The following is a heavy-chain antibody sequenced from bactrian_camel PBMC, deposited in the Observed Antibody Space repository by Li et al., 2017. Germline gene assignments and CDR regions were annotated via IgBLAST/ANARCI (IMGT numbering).Heavy chain of an antibody. CDR1: GDTYPNRC. CDR3: AARITTHRCGLDRGRFSY. D-gene: IGHD3*01. CDR2: IATTDEVP. V-gene: IGHV3S63*01. Sequence: HVQLVESGGGTVQAGGSLRLSCTVSGDTYPNRCMAWFRQAPGKEREGVANIATTDEVPTYGDSVKGRFTVYLDNAKTTVYLQMNRLEPEDTAMYYCAARITTHRCGLDRGRFSYWGQGTQVTVS. J-gene: IGHJ6*01.